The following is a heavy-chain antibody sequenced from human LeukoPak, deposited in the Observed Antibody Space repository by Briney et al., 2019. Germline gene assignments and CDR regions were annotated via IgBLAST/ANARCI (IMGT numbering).Heavy chain of an antibody. D-gene: IGHD3-9*01. CDR2: VYSSGNT. CDR1: GDSSRTYY. V-gene: IGHV4-4*07. CDR3: TTIFTGYYMDV. J-gene: IGHJ6*03. Sequence: SETLSLTCTISGDSSRTYYWSWIRQPAGMGLEWIGRVYSSGNTNYNPSLKSRVAVSLDRSKNQFSLRLTSVTAADTAVYYCTTIFTGYYMDVWGKGTTVTVSS.